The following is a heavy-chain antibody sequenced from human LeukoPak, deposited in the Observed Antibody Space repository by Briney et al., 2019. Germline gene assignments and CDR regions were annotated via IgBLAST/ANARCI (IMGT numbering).Heavy chain of an antibody. Sequence: PSETLSLTCTVSGGSISSYYWSWIRQPPGKGLEWIGYIYYSGSTSYNPSLKSRVTISVDTSKNQFSLKLSSVTAADTAVYYCARGRSPITMVRGVKGGNYYYMDVWGKGTTVTVSS. J-gene: IGHJ6*03. CDR3: ARGRSPITMVRGVKGGNYYYMDV. CDR1: GGSISSYY. V-gene: IGHV4-59*12. CDR2: IYYSGST. D-gene: IGHD3-10*01.